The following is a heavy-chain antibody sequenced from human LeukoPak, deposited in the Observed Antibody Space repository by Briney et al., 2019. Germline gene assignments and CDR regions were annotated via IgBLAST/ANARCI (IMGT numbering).Heavy chain of an antibody. CDR1: GVTFSSLA. J-gene: IGHJ4*01. CDR2: IGGSGCST. V-gene: IGHV3-23*01. Sequence: GGPLRHSCAASGVTFSSLAMRWARAPPGKGLGWVSAIGGSGCSTYYADSVKSPVTMSKDKSKNTLYLQMNSLRAEDTAVYYCANVDGSGCQHWGQGTLVTVSS. D-gene: IGHD3-10*01. CDR3: ANVDGSGCQH.